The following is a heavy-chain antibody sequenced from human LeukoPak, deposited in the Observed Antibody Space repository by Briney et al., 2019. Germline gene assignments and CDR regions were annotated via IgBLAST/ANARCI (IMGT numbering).Heavy chain of an antibody. CDR2: IYNSGNT. CDR1: GFIVSSNY. CDR3: AREASSSGWCYLDY. J-gene: IGHJ4*02. D-gene: IGHD6-19*01. Sequence: GGSLRLSCAASGFIVSSNYMSWVRQAPGKGLEWVSIIYNSGNTYYADSVKGRFTISRDNSKNTLSLQMNSLRAEDTAVYYCAREASSSGWCYLDYWGQGTLVTVSS. V-gene: IGHV3-66*01.